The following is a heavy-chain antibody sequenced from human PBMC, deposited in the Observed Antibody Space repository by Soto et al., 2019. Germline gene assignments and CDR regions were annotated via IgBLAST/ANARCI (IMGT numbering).Heavy chain of an antibody. D-gene: IGHD4-17*01. V-gene: IGHV4-34*01. CDR1: GGSFSGYY. Sequence: PSETLSLTCAVYGGSFSGYYWSWIRQPPGKGLEWIGEINHSGSTNYNPSLKSRVTISVDTSKNQFSLKLSSVTAADTAVYYCARGPSIPADTVTMVLPFWYFDLWGRGTLVTVSS. CDR2: INHSGST. CDR3: ARGPSIPADTVTMVLPFWYFDL. J-gene: IGHJ2*01.